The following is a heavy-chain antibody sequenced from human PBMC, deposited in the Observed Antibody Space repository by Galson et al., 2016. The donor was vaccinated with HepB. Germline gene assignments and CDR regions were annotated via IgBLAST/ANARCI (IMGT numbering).Heavy chain of an antibody. D-gene: IGHD1-26*01. CDR2: VHGYTGQT. V-gene: IGHV1-18*01. J-gene: IGHJ4*02. CDR1: GYNFKGYG. CDR3: ARGAGGYFDY. Sequence: SVKVSCKASGYNFKGYGLSWVRQAPGQGLEWVGWVHGYTGQTNYAQKFQGRLTMTTDTSTSTAYMELRSLRSDDTAVYYCARGAGGYFDYWGQGTLVTVSS.